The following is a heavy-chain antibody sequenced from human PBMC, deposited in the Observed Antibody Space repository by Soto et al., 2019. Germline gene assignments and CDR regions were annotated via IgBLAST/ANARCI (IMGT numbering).Heavy chain of an antibody. J-gene: IGHJ4*02. Sequence: EVQLVESGGGLVKPGGSLRLSCAASGFTFTGYTMNWVRQAPGKGLEWVSGISGSGSFIFYADSVKGRFTISRDNAKNSLHLQMNSLRGEDKAFYYCARGPGCWGEGSYFDYWGQGSLVIVSS. V-gene: IGHV3-21*01. CDR1: GFTFTGYT. CDR2: ISGSGSFI. CDR3: ARGPGCWGEGSYFDY. D-gene: IGHD3-16*01.